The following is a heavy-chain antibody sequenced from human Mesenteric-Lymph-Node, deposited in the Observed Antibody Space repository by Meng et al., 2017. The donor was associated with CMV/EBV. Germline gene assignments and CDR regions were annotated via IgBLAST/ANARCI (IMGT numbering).Heavy chain of an antibody. J-gene: IGHJ6*02. CDR3: TRGARDYGDYDGMGV. V-gene: IGHV3-48*03. Sequence: GESLKISCAASGFTFSSFEMNWVRQAPGKGLEWVSYISGSGSTIYYADSLKGRFTISRDNAKNSLYLQMNSLRAEDTALYYCTRGARDYGDYDGMGVWGQGTTVTVSS. CDR1: GFTFSSFE. D-gene: IGHD4-17*01. CDR2: ISGSGSTI.